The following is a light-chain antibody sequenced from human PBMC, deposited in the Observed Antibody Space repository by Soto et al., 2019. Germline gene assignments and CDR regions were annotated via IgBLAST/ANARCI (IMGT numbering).Light chain of an antibody. CDR1: SSDVGGYNY. CDR3: SSYTSSSTFVV. CDR2: EVS. Sequence: QSALTQPASMSGSPGQSITISCTGTSSDVGGYNYVSWYQQHPGKAPKLMIYEVSNRPSGVSNRFSGSKSGNTASLTISGLQAEDEADYYCSSYTSSSTFVVFGGGTKVTVL. V-gene: IGLV2-14*01. J-gene: IGLJ2*01.